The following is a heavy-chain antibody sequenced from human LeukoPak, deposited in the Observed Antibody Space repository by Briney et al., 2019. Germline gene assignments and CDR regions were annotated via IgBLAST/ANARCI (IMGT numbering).Heavy chain of an antibody. CDR3: ARDRDYGDYADV. CDR2: ISYDGSNK. V-gene: IGHV3-30*04. Sequence: GGSLRLSCAASGFTFSSYAMHWVRQAPGKGLEWVAVISYDGSNKYYADSVKGRFTISRDNSKNTLYLQMNSLRAEDTAVYYCARDRDYGDYADVWGKGTTVTISS. D-gene: IGHD4-17*01. CDR1: GFTFSSYA. J-gene: IGHJ6*03.